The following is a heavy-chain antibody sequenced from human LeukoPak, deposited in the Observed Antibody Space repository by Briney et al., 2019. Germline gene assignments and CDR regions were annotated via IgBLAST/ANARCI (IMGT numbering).Heavy chain of an antibody. Sequence: ASVKVSRKASGYTFTSYDINWVRQATGQGLEWMGWMNPNSGNTGYAQKFQGRVTMTRNTSISTAYMELSSLRSEDTAVYYCARGYYGSGSYSIPFDYWGQGTLVTVSS. CDR1: GYTFTSYD. V-gene: IGHV1-8*01. J-gene: IGHJ4*02. CDR3: ARGYYGSGSYSIPFDY. D-gene: IGHD3-10*01. CDR2: MNPNSGNT.